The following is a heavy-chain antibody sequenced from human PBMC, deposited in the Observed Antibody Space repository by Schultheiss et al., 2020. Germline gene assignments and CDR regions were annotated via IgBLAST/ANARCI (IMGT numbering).Heavy chain of an antibody. CDR3: ARVRDYGDLYYFDY. Sequence: ESLKISCTVSGDSISSYYWSWIRQPPGKGLEWIGYIYYSGSTNYNPSLKSRVTISVDTSKNQFSLKLTSVTAADTAVYYCARVRDYGDLYYFDYWGQGTLVTVSS. V-gene: IGHV4-59*01. CDR2: IYYSGST. D-gene: IGHD4-17*01. J-gene: IGHJ4*02. CDR1: GDSISSYY.